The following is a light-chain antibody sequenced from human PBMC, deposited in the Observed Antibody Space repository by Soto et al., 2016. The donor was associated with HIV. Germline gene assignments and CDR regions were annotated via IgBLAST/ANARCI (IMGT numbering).Light chain of an antibody. V-gene: IGLV3-19*01. CDR1: SLRKYY. CDR2: GKN. CDR3: NSRDSSGDHYV. Sequence: SSELTQDPAVSVALGQTVGITCQGGSLRKYYVSWYQQKPGQAPILVIYGKNNRPSGIPDRFSGSDSGNTASLAITGAQAEDEADYYCNSRDSSGDHYVFGTGTTVTVL. J-gene: IGLJ1*01.